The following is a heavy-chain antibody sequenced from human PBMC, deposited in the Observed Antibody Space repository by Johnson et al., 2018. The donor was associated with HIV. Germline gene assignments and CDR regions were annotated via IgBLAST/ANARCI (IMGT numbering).Heavy chain of an antibody. CDR3: AGGPFRGDCWSGFNSHDAFDI. CDR1: GFTFSDYY. D-gene: IGHD3-3*01. CDR2: ISSRGRAT. Sequence: QVQLVESGGGLVKPGGSLRLSCAASGFTFSDYYMSWIRQAPGRGLEWVSYISSRGRATYYADSVKGRITISRDNAKKTLYLQMNSVRAEDPAMYYCAGGPFRGDCWSGFNSHDAFDIWGHGTVVNVSS. V-gene: IGHV3-11*04. J-gene: IGHJ3*02.